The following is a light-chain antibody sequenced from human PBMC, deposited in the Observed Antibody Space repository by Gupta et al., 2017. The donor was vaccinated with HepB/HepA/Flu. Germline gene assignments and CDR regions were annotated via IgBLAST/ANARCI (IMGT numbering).Light chain of an antibody. CDR3: VAWDDTLSGAV. CDR1: TPNIGRNS. V-gene: IGLV1-47*01. CDR2: RDY. Sequence: HSVLTQPPPASGTPRQRVTISCSGGTPNIGRNSVYWYQQFPGSAPQLLIYRDYQRPSGVPERFSGSKSGTSASLAISGLRSGDEAHYYCVAWDDTLSGAVFGGGTKLTVL. J-gene: IGLJ2*01.